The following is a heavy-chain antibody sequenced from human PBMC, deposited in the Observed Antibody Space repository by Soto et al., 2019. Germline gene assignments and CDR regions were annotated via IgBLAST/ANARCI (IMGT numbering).Heavy chain of an antibody. CDR3: ASRAGSGSYLDY. J-gene: IGHJ4*02. V-gene: IGHV1-46*03. CDR2: INPSGGST. Sequence: QVQLVQSGAEVKKPGASVKVSCKASGYTFTSYYMHWVRQAPGQGLEWMGIINPSGGSTSYAQKFQGRVTLTRDTSTSTVYMELSSLRSEDTAVYYCASRAGSGSYLDYWGQGTLVIVSS. D-gene: IGHD3-10*01. CDR1: GYTFTSYY.